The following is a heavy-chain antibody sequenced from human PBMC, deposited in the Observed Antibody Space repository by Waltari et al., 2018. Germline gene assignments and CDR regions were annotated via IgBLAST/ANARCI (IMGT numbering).Heavy chain of an antibody. V-gene: IGHV4-34*01. J-gene: IGHJ2*01. D-gene: IGHD6-13*01. CDR3: ARGLAADWYFDL. CDR1: GGSCRDYY. CDR2: INHSGST. Sequence: QVQLQQWGAGLLKPSETLSLTCAIYGGSCRDYYWSCNRQPPGMGLEWIGEINHSGSTNYNPSIKSRVTISVDTSKNQFSLKLSSVTAADTAVYYCARGLAADWYFDLWGRGTLVTVSS.